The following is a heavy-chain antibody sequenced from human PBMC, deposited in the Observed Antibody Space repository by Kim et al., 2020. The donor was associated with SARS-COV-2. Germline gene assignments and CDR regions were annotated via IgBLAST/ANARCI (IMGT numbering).Heavy chain of an antibody. CDR1: GFTFSSYA. Sequence: GGSLRLSCAASGFTFSSYAMSWVRQAPGKGLEWVSAISGSGGSTYYADSVKGRFTISRDNSKNTLYLQMNSLRAEDTAVYYCAKDKGEAQDYGDYGSLWVYWGQGTLVTVSS. CDR2: ISGSGGST. CDR3: AKDKGEAQDYGDYGSLWVY. J-gene: IGHJ4*02. D-gene: IGHD4-17*01. V-gene: IGHV3-23*01.